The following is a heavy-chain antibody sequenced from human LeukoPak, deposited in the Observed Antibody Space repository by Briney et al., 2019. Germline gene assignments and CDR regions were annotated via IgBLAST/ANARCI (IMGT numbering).Heavy chain of an antibody. V-gene: IGHV4-59*12. CDR2: IHYSGDT. J-gene: IGHJ2*01. Sequence: SSETLSLTCTVSGGSISPYYWSWIRQPPGRRLEWIGYIHYSGDTNYNPSLKTRVTMSIDTSKNQFSLKLSSVSAADTAVYYCARDVKVDYDNTGWYFDLWGRGTLVTVSS. CDR1: GGSISPYY. CDR3: ARDVKVDYDNTGWYFDL. D-gene: IGHD3-22*01.